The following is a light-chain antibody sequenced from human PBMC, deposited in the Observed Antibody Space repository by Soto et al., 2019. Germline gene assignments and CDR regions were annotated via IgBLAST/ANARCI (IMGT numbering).Light chain of an antibody. CDR2: GAS. Sequence: IVMTQSPATLSVSPGERATLSCRASQSVSSNYLAWYQQKPGQAPRLLICGASSRATGIPDRFSGSGSGTDFTLTINRLEPEDFALYYCQQYGSSPPTFGQGTKVDIK. CDR3: QQYGSSPPT. J-gene: IGKJ1*01. CDR1: QSVSSNY. V-gene: IGKV3-20*01.